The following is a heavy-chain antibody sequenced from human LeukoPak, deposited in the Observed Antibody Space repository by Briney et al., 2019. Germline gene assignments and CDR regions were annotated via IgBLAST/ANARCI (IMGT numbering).Heavy chain of an antibody. CDR2: IHYSGST. Sequence: SETLSLTCTVSGGSITNYYWSWIRQSPGKGLEWIGYIHYSGSTNYNPSLKSRVTISVDTSKNQLSLKLNSVTAADTALYYCARLRSGWYAVGDYWGQGTLVTVSS. D-gene: IGHD6-19*01. V-gene: IGHV4-59*01. CDR1: GGSITNYY. CDR3: ARLRSGWYAVGDY. J-gene: IGHJ4*02.